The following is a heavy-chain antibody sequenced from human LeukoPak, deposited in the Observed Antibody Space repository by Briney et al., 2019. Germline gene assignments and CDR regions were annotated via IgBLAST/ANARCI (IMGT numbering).Heavy chain of an antibody. D-gene: IGHD3-10*01. J-gene: IGHJ1*01. Sequence: SETLSLTCTVSGGSISGYYWSWSRQPPGKGVEWIGNLYYMRGAWFKSSLKSRVTTSVNTSRNEFSLKLNSVPAADTAVYYCARVRGGFLSHWGQGTLVTVSS. CDR1: GGSISGYY. CDR2: LYYMRGA. CDR3: ARVRGGFLSH. V-gene: IGHV4-59*01.